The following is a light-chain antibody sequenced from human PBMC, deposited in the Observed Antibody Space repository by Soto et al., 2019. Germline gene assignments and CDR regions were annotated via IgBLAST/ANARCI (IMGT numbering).Light chain of an antibody. CDR2: GAT. V-gene: IGKV3-20*01. J-gene: IGKJ1*01. CDR3: QQYNNWPPWT. Sequence: EIVLTQSPGTLSLSPGERATLSCRASQSVSSNYLAWYQQKPGQAPRLLIYGATNRATGIPDRFSGSVSGADFTLTISRLEPEDFAVYYCQQYNNWPPWTFGQGTKVEIK. CDR1: QSVSSNY.